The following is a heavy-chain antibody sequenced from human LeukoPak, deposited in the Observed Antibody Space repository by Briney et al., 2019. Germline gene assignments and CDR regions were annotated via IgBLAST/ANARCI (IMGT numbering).Heavy chain of an antibody. Sequence: ASVKVSCKASGYTFTSYGISWVRRAPGQGLEWMGWISAYNGNTNYAQKLQGRVTMTTDTSTSTAYMELRSLRSDDTAVYYCARGVIFGVVLDAFDIWGQGTMVTVSS. V-gene: IGHV1-18*01. J-gene: IGHJ3*02. CDR1: GYTFTSYG. D-gene: IGHD3-3*01. CDR3: ARGVIFGVVLDAFDI. CDR2: ISAYNGNT.